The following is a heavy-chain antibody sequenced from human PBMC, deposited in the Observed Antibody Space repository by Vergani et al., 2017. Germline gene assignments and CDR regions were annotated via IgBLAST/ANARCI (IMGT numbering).Heavy chain of an antibody. Sequence: QVQLQESGPGLVKPSGTLSLTCAVSGYSISSGYYWGWIRQPPGKGLEWIGSIYHSGSTYYNPSLKSRVTISVDTSKNQFSLKLSSVTAADTAVYYCASITSSGSYFWFDPWGQGTLVTVSS. J-gene: IGHJ5*02. D-gene: IGHD3-10*01. CDR3: ASITSSGSYFWFDP. CDR1: GYSISSGYY. CDR2: IYHSGST. V-gene: IGHV4-38-2*01.